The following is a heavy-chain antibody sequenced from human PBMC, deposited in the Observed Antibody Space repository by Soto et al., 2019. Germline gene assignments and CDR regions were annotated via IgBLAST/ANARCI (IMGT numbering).Heavy chain of an antibody. J-gene: IGHJ5*02. V-gene: IGHV1-3*01. CDR3: ARDLYCSGGSCLNWFDP. CDR2: INAGNGNT. CDR1: GYTFTIYA. Sequence: ASVKVSCKASGYTFTIYAMHWVRQAPGQRLEWMGWINAGNGNTKYSQKFQGRVTITRDTSASTAYMELSSLRSEDTAVYYCARDLYCSGGSCLNWFDPWGQGTLVTVSS. D-gene: IGHD2-15*01.